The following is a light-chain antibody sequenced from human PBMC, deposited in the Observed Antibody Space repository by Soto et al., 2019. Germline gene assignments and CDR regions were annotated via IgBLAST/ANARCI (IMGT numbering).Light chain of an antibody. J-gene: IGKJ5*01. CDR1: QGINHY. Sequence: DIQMTQPPSSLCASVGDRVTISCRASQGINHYLAWFQQKPGKVPKLLIYATSTLQSGVPSRFSGSRSGTDFTLTIRSLQPDHVASYYGQKYNIAPHTFGHGTRLEIK. CDR2: ATS. CDR3: QKYNIAPHT. V-gene: IGKV1-27*01.